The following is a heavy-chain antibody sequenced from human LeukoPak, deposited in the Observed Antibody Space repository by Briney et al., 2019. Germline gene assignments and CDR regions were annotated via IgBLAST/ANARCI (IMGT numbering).Heavy chain of an antibody. V-gene: IGHV3-23*01. Sequence: GGSLRLSCASSGFTFSSYAMSWVRQAPGRGLEWASAISGSGGTTFYADSVKGRFTISRDNAKNTLYLQMNSLKAEDTAVYHCLESYHFSFWGQGTLVTVSS. CDR1: GFTFSSYA. CDR3: LESYHFSF. D-gene: IGHD1-1*01. CDR2: ISGSGGTT. J-gene: IGHJ4*02.